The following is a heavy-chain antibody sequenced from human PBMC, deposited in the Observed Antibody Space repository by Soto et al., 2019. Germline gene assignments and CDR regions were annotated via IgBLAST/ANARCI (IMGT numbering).Heavy chain of an antibody. CDR2: ISAYNGNT. Sequence: QVQLVQSGAEVKKPGASVKVSCKASGYTFTSYGISGVRQAPGQGPEWMGWISAYNGNTKNAQKRQVRAAMTTDTPTTTAYMALRTVRSDDSAVDYCASNSRPVDYVGEGTLVTVSS. V-gene: IGHV1-18*01. CDR3: ASNSRPVDY. J-gene: IGHJ4*02. CDR1: GYTFTSYG.